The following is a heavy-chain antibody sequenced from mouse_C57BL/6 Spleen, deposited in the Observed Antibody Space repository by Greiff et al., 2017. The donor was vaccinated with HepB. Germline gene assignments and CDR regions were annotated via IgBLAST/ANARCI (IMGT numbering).Heavy chain of an antibody. V-gene: IGHV4-1*01. Sequence: EVKLLQSGGGLVQPGGSLKLSCAASGIDFSRYWMSWVRRAPGKGLEWIGEINPDSSTINYAPSLKDKFIISRDNAKNTLYLQMSKVRSEDTALYYCARKDYYGYYYAMDYWGQGTSVTVSS. J-gene: IGHJ4*01. CDR1: GIDFSRYW. CDR3: ARKDYYGYYYAMDY. D-gene: IGHD1-1*01. CDR2: INPDSSTI.